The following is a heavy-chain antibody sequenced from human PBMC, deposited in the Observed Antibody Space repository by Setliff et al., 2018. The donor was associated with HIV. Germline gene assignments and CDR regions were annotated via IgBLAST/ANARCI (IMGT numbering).Heavy chain of an antibody. V-gene: IGHV7-4-1*02. J-gene: IGHJ3*02. D-gene: IGHD3-10*01. CDR1: GYTFNNYA. CDR3: ARGGDRMQIWSRFPFDI. CDR2: INTNTGNP. Sequence: ASVKVSCKASGYTFNNYAMNWVRQAPGQGLELMGWINTNTGNPTYAQGFTGRFVFSLGTSVSTAYLQISSLKAEDTAVYYCARGGDRMQIWSRFPFDIWGQGTMVTVSS.